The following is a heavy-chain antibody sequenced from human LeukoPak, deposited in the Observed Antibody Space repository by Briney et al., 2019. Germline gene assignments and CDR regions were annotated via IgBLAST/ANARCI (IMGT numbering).Heavy chain of an antibody. CDR1: GGSISSYY. J-gene: IGHJ4*02. V-gene: IGHV4-59*08. CDR2: IYYSGST. D-gene: IGHD3-10*01. CDR3: ARGVHYYGSGSLSPSLD. Sequence: PSETLSLTCTVSGGSISSYYWSWIRQPPGKGLEWIGYIYYSGSTNYNPSLKSRVTISVDTSKNQFSLKLGSVTAADTAVYYCARGVHYYGSGSLSPSLDWGQGTLVTVSS.